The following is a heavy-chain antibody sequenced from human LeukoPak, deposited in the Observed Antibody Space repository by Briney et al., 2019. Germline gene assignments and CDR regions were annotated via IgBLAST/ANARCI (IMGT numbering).Heavy chain of an antibody. CDR1: GYYMSSGYY. J-gene: IGHJ6*03. D-gene: IGHD3-10*01. Sequence: SETLSLTCAVSGYYMSSGYYWGWIRQPPGKGLEWIGSIYHSGSTYYNPSLKSRVTISVDTYKNQFSLKLSSVTAADTAVYYCARDRELLWFGELSEYYYMDVWGKGTTVTVSS. CDR3: ARDRELLWFGELSEYYYMDV. V-gene: IGHV4-38-2*02. CDR2: IYHSGST.